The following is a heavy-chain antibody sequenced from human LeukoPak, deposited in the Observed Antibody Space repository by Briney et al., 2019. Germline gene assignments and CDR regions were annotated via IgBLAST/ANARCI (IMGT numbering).Heavy chain of an antibody. Sequence: GGSLRLSCAASGFTFSSYAMSWVRQAPGKGLEWISSLTGSDASAYYADSVKGRFTISRDNSKNTLYLQMSSLRAEDTAVYYCSVVDSSAWSSSVGYWGQGTLVTVSS. D-gene: IGHD6-19*01. CDR3: SVVDSSAWSSSVGY. CDR2: LTGSDASA. J-gene: IGHJ4*02. CDR1: GFTFSSYA. V-gene: IGHV3-23*01.